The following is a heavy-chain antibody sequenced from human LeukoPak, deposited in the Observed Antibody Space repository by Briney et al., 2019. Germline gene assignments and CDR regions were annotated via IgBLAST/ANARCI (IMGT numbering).Heavy chain of an antibody. J-gene: IGHJ2*01. CDR1: GFTFSSYG. Sequence: GGSLRLSCAASGFTFSSYGMHWVRQAPGKGLEWVAFIRYDGSNKYYADSVKGRFTISRDNSKNTLYLQMNSLRAEDTAVYYCAKNPRMRSGDGLWYFDLWGRGTLVTVSS. V-gene: IGHV3-30*02. CDR2: IRYDGSNK. D-gene: IGHD2-21*02. CDR3: AKNPRMRSGDGLWYFDL.